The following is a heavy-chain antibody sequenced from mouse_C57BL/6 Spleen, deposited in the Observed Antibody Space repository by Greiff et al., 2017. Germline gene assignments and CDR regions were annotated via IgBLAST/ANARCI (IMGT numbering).Heavy chain of an antibody. CDR1: GYTFTDYE. V-gene: IGHV1-15*01. J-gene: IGHJ3*01. CDR2: IDPETGGT. Sequence: QVQLKQSGAELVRPGASVTLSCKASGYTFTDYEMHWVKQTPVHGLEWIGAIDPETGGTAYNQKFKGKAILTADKASSTAYMELRSLTSEGSAVYYCTKDAYCGSFPGFAYWGQGTLVTVSA. D-gene: IGHD1-1*01. CDR3: TKDAYCGSFPGFAY.